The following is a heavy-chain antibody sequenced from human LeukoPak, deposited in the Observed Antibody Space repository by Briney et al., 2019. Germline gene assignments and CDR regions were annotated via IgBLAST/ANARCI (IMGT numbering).Heavy chain of an antibody. J-gene: IGHJ3*02. D-gene: IGHD3-22*01. CDR2: IYYSGST. CDR3: ARHAGFGSGYYHDAFDI. CDR1: GDSINDYY. Sequence: SETLSLTCTVSGDSINDYYWSWIRQPPGNRLEWIGWIYYSGSTMYSPSLESRVTISLDTSKTQFSLDLNSVTAADTAVYYCARHAGFGSGYYHDAFDIWGQGSMVIVSS. V-gene: IGHV4-59*08.